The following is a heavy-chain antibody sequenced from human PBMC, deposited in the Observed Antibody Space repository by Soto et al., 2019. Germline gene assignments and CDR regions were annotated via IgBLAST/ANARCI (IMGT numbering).Heavy chain of an antibody. V-gene: IGHV1-69*13. D-gene: IGHD3-22*01. Sequence: SVKVSCKASGGTFSTYAINWVRQAPGQGLEWMGGIIPIFGTANYAQKFQDRVTITADESTSTAYMELSSLRSEDTAVYYCASHSFYYDSSGYYPPLGYWGQGTMVTVPQ. J-gene: IGHJ4*02. CDR1: GGTFSTYA. CDR2: IIPIFGTA. CDR3: ASHSFYYDSSGYYPPLGY.